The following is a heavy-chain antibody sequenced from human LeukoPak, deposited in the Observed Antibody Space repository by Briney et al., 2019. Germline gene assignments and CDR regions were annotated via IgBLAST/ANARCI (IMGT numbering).Heavy chain of an antibody. D-gene: IGHD3-10*01. CDR2: ISYDGSNK. V-gene: IGHV3-30*18. CDR3: AKDREFGDTYLDY. Sequence: PGGSLRLSCAASGFTFSSYAMSWVRQAPGKGLEWVAVISYDGSNKYYADSVKGRFTISRDNSKNTLYLQMNSLRAEDTAVYYCAKDREFGDTYLDYWGQGTLVTVSS. J-gene: IGHJ4*02. CDR1: GFTFSSYA.